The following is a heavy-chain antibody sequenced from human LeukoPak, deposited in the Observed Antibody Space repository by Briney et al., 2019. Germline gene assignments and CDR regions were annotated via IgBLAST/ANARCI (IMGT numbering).Heavy chain of an antibody. CDR3: AGNSGWYVYNY. D-gene: IGHD6-19*01. CDR2: INHSGST. V-gene: IGHV4-34*01. CDR1: GGSFSGYY. Sequence: PSETLSLTCAVYGGSFSGYYWSWIRQPPGKGLEWIGEINHSGSTNYNPSLKSRVTISVDTSKNQFSLKLSSVTAADTAVYYCAGNSGWYVYNYWGQGTLVSVSS. J-gene: IGHJ4*02.